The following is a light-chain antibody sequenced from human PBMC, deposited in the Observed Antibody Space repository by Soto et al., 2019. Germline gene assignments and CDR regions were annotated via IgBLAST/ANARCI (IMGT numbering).Light chain of an antibody. CDR1: QSVSSN. J-gene: IGKJ5*01. V-gene: IGKV3D-15*01. CDR2: GAF. CDR3: QQRNIWPPVT. Sequence: DIVMTQSPATLSVSPGERATLSCRASQSVSSNLAWYQQKPGQPPRLLIYGAFNRAAGIPARFSGSGSGADFTLTISSLEPEDSAVYYCQQRNIWPPVTFGQGTRLEIK.